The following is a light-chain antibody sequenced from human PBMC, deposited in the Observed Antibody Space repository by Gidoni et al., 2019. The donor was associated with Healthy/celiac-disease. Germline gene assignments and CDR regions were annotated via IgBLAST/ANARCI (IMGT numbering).Light chain of an antibody. Sequence: EIVMTQSPATLSVSPGESATLSCTASQSVSSNLAWYQQKPGQAPRLLIYGASTRATGSPARFSGSGSGTEFTLTISSLQSEDGAVYYCQQYNNWRWTFGQGTKVEIK. CDR2: GAS. CDR3: QQYNNWRWT. J-gene: IGKJ1*01. V-gene: IGKV3-15*01. CDR1: QSVSSN.